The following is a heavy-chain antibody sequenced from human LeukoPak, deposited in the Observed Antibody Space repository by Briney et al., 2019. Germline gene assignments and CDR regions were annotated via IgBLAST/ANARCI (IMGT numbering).Heavy chain of an antibody. CDR1: GGTFSSYT. Sequence: SVKVSCKASGGTFSSYTISWVRQAPGQGLEWMGRIIPILGIANYAQKFQGRVTITADKSTSTAYMELSSLRSEDTAVYYCAREIAAAGIQGSQTWDQGTLVTVSS. CDR3: AREIAAAGIQGSQT. J-gene: IGHJ5*02. D-gene: IGHD6-13*01. V-gene: IGHV1-69*02. CDR2: IIPILGIA.